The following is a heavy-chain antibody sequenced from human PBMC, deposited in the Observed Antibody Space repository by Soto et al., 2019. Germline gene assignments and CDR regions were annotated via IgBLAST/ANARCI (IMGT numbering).Heavy chain of an antibody. D-gene: IGHD2-2*01. CDR3: ARRPSYCSSISCDYYYYMDV. Sequence: GGSLRLSCAASGFTFSSYAMSWVRQAPGKGLEWVSAISGSGNSTYYADSVKGRFTISRDNSKNTLYLQMNSLRAEDTVVYYCARRPSYCSSISCDYYYYMDVWGKGTTVTVSS. CDR2: ISGSGNST. CDR1: GFTFSSYA. V-gene: IGHV3-23*01. J-gene: IGHJ6*03.